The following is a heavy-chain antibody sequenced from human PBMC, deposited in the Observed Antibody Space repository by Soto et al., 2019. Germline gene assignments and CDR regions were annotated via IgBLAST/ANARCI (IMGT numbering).Heavy chain of an antibody. Sequence: QVQLVQSGAEVKKPGSSVKVSCKASGGTLSTNAISWVRQAPGQGLEWMGAIIPMFGSPKYAQKFQGRVTITADNPTSTIYMEIIRLTSADTAVYYCARGGFVAGLYNAMDAWGQGTAVAVSS. D-gene: IGHD2-21*01. V-gene: IGHV1-69*06. CDR2: IIPMFGSP. J-gene: IGHJ6*02. CDR3: ARGGFVAGLYNAMDA. CDR1: GGTLSTNA.